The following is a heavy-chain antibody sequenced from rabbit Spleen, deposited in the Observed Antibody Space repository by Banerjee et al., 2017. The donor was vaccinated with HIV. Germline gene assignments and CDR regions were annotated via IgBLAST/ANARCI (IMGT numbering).Heavy chain of an antibody. V-gene: IGHV1S40*01. Sequence: QSLEESGGDLVKPGASLTLTCIASGVSFSVSSYMCWVRQAPGKGLEWIACIEAGSSGFTYFASWAKGRLTISKTPSTTVTLQMTSLTAADTATYFCARDTSSSFSSYGMDLWGPGTLVTVS. CDR2: IEAGSSGFT. CDR3: ARDTSSSFSSYGMDL. J-gene: IGHJ6*01. CDR1: GVSFSVSSY. D-gene: IGHD1-1*01.